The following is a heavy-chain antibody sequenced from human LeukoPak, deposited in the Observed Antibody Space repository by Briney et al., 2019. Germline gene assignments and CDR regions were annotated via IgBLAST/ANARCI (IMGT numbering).Heavy chain of an antibody. CDR2: IYYSGST. V-gene: IGHV4-38-2*01. J-gene: IGHJ1*01. CDR1: GYSISSGYY. CDR3: ARGYYDSSGSRYFQH. D-gene: IGHD3-22*01. Sequence: SETLSLTCAFSGYSISSGYYWGWIRQPPGKGLEWIGYIYYSGSTYYNPSLKSRVTISVDTSKNQFSLKLSSVTAADTAVYYCARGYYDSSGSRYFQHWGQGTLVTVSS.